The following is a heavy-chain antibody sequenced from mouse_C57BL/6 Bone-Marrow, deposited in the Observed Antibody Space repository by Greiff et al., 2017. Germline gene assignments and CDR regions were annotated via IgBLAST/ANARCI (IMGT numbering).Heavy chain of an antibody. CDR3: ARAAVVPFDY. Sequence: EVKLVESGGGLVKPGGSLKLSCAASGFTFSSYAMSWVRQTPEQRLEWVATISAGGSYTYYPDNVKGRFTISRDNAKNNLYLQMSHLKSEDTAMYYCARAAVVPFDYWGQGTTLTVSA. CDR1: GFTFSSYA. J-gene: IGHJ2*01. CDR2: ISAGGSYT. D-gene: IGHD1-1*01. V-gene: IGHV5-4*03.